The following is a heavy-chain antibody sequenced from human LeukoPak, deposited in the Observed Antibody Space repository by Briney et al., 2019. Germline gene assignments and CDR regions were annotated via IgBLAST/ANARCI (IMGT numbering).Heavy chain of an antibody. J-gene: IGHJ4*02. CDR1: GGTFSSYS. CDR3: ARVLRSVDY. CDR2: ISSSSSTI. D-gene: IGHD5-12*01. Sequence: GXSVKVSCKASGGTFSSYSMNWVRQAPGKGLEWVSYISSSSSTIYYADSVKGRFTISRDNAKNSLYLQMNSLRAEDTAVYYCARVLRSVDYWGQGTLVTVSS. V-gene: IGHV3-48*01.